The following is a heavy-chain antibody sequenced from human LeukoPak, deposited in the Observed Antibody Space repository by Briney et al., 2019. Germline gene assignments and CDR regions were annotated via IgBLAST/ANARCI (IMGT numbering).Heavy chain of an antibody. J-gene: IGHJ6*02. CDR1: GFALSSHW. V-gene: IGHV3-7*03. CDR2: VNRDGSET. Sequence: SGGSLRLSCAASGFALSSHWMTWVRQVPGRGPEWVANVNRDGSETYYLDSVKGRFTISKDNAKNSLYLQMNRLRAEDTALYHCARNNGMDVWGQGTTVIVSS. CDR3: ARNNGMDV.